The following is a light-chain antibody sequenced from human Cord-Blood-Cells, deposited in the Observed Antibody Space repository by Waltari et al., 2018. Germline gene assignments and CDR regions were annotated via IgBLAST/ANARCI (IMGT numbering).Light chain of an antibody. J-gene: IGKJ2*03. CDR2: LGS. CDR1: QSLLHSNGYNY. V-gene: IGKV2-28*01. CDR3: MQALQTPYS. Sequence: DLVMTQSPLSLPVTPGEPASISCRSSQSLLHSNGYNYLDWYLQKPGQSPQLLIYLGSNRASGVPDRFSGSGSGTDFTLKISRVEAEDVGVYYCMQALQTPYSFGQGIKLEIK.